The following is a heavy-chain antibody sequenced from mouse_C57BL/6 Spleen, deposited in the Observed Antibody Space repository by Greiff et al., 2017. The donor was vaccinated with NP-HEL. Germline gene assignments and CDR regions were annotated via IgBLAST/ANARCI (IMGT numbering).Heavy chain of an antibody. CDR2: ISSGSSTI. V-gene: IGHV5-17*01. D-gene: IGHD2-1*01. Sequence: EVQVVESGGGLVKPGGSLKLSCAASGFTFSDYGMHWVRQAPEKGLEWVAYISSGSSTIYYADTVKGRFTISRDKAKNTLFLQMTSLRSEDTAMYYCARMWSTMVSWFAYWGQGTLVTVSA. CDR3: ARMWSTMVSWFAY. CDR1: GFTFSDYG. J-gene: IGHJ3*01.